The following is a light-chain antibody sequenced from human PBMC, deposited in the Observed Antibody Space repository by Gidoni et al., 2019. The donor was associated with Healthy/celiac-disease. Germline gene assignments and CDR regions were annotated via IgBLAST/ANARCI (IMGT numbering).Light chain of an antibody. J-gene: IGKJ2*01. CDR3: MQALQTPRDT. Sequence: IVMTQSPLSLPVTPGEPASISCRSSQSLLHSNGYNYLDWYLQKPGQSPQLLIYLGSNRASGVPDRFSGSGSGTDFTLKISRVEAEYVGVYYCMQALQTPRDTFGQGTKLEIK. CDR1: QSLLHSNGYNY. CDR2: LGS. V-gene: IGKV2-28*01.